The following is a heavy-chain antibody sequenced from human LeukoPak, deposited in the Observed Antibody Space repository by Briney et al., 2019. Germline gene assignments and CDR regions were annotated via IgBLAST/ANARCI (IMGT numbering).Heavy chain of an antibody. CDR1: GYTFTSYY. Sequence: ASVKVSCKASGYTFTSYYMHWVRQAPGQGLEWMGIINPSGGSTSYAQKFQGRVTMTRDTSTSTVYMELSSLRSEDTAVYYCARDRRITIFGVVTSGWFDPWGQGTLVTVSS. D-gene: IGHD3-3*01. CDR2: INPSGGST. J-gene: IGHJ5*02. V-gene: IGHV1-46*01. CDR3: ARDRRITIFGVVTSGWFDP.